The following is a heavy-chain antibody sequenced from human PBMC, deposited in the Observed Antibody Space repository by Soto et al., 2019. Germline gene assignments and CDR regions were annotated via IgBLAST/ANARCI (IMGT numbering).Heavy chain of an antibody. V-gene: IGHV1-69*01. CDR1: GDTFSSYT. J-gene: IGHJ4*02. D-gene: IGHD3-10*01. Sequence: QVQLVQSGTEVKKPGSSVKVSCKASGDTFSSYTLTWVRRAPGHGLEWMGGIIPMYGFAIYAQLLQGRVTITADESTTTPYRRPRSLKSEDAAVYYSPQAGGXNYHGSGTCPGGLGHWGQGTLVTVST. CDR2: IIPMYGFA. CDR3: PQAGGXNYHGSGTCPGGLGH.